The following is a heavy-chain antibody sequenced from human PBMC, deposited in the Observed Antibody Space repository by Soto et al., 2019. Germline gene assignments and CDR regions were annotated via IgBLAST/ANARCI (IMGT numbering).Heavy chain of an antibody. D-gene: IGHD2-15*01. CDR1: GGSISITNW. CDR2: IYHIGST. V-gene: IGHV4-4*02. CDR3: ATLPPRIEVRVLPIPI. J-gene: IGHJ1*01. Sequence: PSETLSLTFAVSGGSISITNWWSWVRQSPGKGLEWIWDIYHIGSTNYNPSLMRRVTISVDKSNDQFSLTLKYVTAADTAVYYCATLPPRIEVRVLPIPIWGKGPRVX.